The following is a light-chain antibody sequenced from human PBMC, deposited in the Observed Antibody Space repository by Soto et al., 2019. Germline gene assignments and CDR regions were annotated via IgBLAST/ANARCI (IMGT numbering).Light chain of an antibody. CDR2: DVS. V-gene: IGKV1-5*01. Sequence: DIQITQSPSTLSASVGDRVTITCRASQTISSWLAWYQQKPGKAPKLLIYDVSSLESGVPSIFSGSGAGAEFTLTITGLQPEDFATYFCQQFHTYTWTFGQGTKVDIK. CDR1: QTISSW. CDR3: QQFHTYTWT. J-gene: IGKJ1*01.